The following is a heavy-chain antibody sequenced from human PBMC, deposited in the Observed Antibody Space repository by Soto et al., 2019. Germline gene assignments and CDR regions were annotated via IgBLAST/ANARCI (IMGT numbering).Heavy chain of an antibody. CDR2: ISDSGGIT. J-gene: IGHJ4*01. CDR1: GFTFSSHA. CDR3: ARPPFGYITSSRLDY. D-gene: IGHD6-6*01. Sequence: DVQLLESGGGLVQPGGSLRLSCAVFGFTFSSHAMSWVRQAPGKGLEWVSGISDSGGITIYADSVKGRSTISRDDSKNTLYRQMNSLRAEDTAVYYCARPPFGYITSSRLDYWGRGTLVTVSS. V-gene: IGHV3-23*01.